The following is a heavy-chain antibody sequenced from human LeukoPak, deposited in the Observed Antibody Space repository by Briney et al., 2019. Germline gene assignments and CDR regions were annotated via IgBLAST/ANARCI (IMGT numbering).Heavy chain of an antibody. CDR1: GFTFSTFA. V-gene: IGHV3-21*01. Sequence: GGSLRLSCEASGFTFSTFAMIWVRQPPGKGLEWVSSIFPGGSTYYADSVKGRFTISRDNAKNSLYLQMNSLRAEDTAVYYCARDPYSGSYGNYYYYFMDVWGKGTTVTISS. CDR3: ARDPYSGSYGNYYYYFMDV. J-gene: IGHJ6*03. D-gene: IGHD1-26*01. CDR2: IFPGGST.